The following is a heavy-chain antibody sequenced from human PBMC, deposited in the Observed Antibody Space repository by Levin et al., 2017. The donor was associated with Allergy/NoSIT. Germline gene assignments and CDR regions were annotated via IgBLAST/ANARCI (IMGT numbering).Heavy chain of an antibody. CDR2: IDHGGST. CDR1: GGSFSGYY. D-gene: IGHD3-10*01. CDR3: ARGSDFFDY. J-gene: IGHJ4*02. V-gene: IGHV4-34*01. Sequence: SETLSLTCAVYGGSFSGYYWTWIRQPPGKDLEWIGEIDHGGSTNYNPSLKSRVTILVDTSKNQFSLKLSSVTAADTAVYYCARGSDFFDYWGQGIPVTVSS.